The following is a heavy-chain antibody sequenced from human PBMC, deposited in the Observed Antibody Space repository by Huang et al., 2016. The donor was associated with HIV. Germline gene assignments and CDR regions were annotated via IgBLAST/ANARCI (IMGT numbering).Heavy chain of an antibody. CDR2: SWYGGGP. CDR1: GGSVGSHY. D-gene: IGHD2-2*01. J-gene: IGHJ6*02. CDR3: ARGEVIPALMDV. V-gene: IGHV4-59*02. Sequence: QVKLQESGPGLVKPSETLSLTCTVYGGSVGSHYWSWIRQSPGKGLEWSGYSWYGGGPNYKPSLKSRVTISVYASNNQFSLNLKFVAAAYTAVYYCARGEVIPALMDVWGQGTTVTVSS.